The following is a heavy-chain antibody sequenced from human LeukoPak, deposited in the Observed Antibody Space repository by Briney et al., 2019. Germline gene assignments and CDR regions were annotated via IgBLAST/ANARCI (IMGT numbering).Heavy chain of an antibody. J-gene: IGHJ4*02. CDR1: GFTFSSYG. D-gene: IGHD1-26*01. V-gene: IGHV3-30*18. CDR3: ANLWATVGATKFDY. CDR2: ISYDGSNK. Sequence: GGSLRLSCAASGFTFSSYGMHWVRQAPGKGLEWVAVISYDGSNKYYADSVKGRFTISRDNSKNTLYLQMNSLRAEDTAVYYCANLWATVGATKFDYWGQGTLVTVSS.